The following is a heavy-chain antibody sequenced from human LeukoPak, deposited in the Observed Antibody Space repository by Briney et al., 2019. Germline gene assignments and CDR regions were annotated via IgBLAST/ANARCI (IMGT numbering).Heavy chain of an antibody. J-gene: IGHJ4*02. CDR1: GFTFSSYA. D-gene: IGHD6-13*01. V-gene: IGHV3-30*14. CDR3: ARDLGSSTSLDY. CDR2: ISYDGSNK. Sequence: GGSLRLSCAASGFTFSSYAMHWVRQAPGKGLEWVAVISYDGSNKYYADSVKGRFTISRDNSKNTLYLQMNSLRAEDTAAYYCARDLGSSTSLDYWGQGTLVTVSS.